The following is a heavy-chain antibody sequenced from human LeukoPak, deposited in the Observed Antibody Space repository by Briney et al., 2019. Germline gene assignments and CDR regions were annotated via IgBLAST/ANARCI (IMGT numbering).Heavy chain of an antibody. CDR1: GFTFSSYE. Sequence: GGSLRLSCAASGFTFSSYEMNWVRQAPGKGLEWVSSISSSSDYMHYADSMKGRFTISRDNAKNSLYLQMNSLRAEDTAVYYCARSRKGYQLLSTNRDYYYMDVWGKGTTVTVSS. CDR3: ARSRKGYQLLSTNRDYYYMDV. CDR2: ISSSSDYM. J-gene: IGHJ6*03. D-gene: IGHD2-2*01. V-gene: IGHV3-21*01.